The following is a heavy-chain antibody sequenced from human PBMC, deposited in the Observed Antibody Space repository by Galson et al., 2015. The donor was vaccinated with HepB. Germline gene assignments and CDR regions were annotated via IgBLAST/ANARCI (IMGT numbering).Heavy chain of an antibody. D-gene: IGHD6-13*01. CDR2: IYYSGST. CDR1: GGSISSGGYY. Sequence: TLSLTCTVSGGSISSGGYYWSWIRQHPGKGLEWIGYIYYSGSTYYNPSLKSRVTISVDTSKNQFSLKLSSVTAADTAVYYCARETRYSSSWYGRDRYFDLWGRGTLVTVSS. V-gene: IGHV4-31*03. CDR3: ARETRYSSSWYGRDRYFDL. J-gene: IGHJ2*01.